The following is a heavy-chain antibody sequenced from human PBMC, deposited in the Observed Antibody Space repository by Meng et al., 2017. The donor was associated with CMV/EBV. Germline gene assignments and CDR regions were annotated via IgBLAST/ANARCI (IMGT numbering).Heavy chain of an antibody. V-gene: IGHV1-2*02. J-gene: IGHJ4*02. CDR2: INPNSGGT. CDR3: ARVIGYPDPSYFDY. CDR1: GYTFTGYY. D-gene: IGHD3-22*01. Sequence: ASVKVSCKASGYTFTGYYMHWVRQAPGQGLEWMGWINPNSGGTNYAQKFQGRVTMTRDTSISTAYMELSRLRSDDTAVYYCARVIGYPDPSYFDYWVQGTLVTVSS.